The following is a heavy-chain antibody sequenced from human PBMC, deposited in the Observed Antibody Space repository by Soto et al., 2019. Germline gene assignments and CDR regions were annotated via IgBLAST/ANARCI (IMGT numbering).Heavy chain of an antibody. CDR1: GYTFTSYA. Sequence: ASVKVYCKAAGYTFTSYAMHWVRQAPGQRLEWMGWINAGNGNTKYSQKFQGRVTITRDTSASTAYMELSSLRSEDTAVYYCARSIVVVTALDYWGQGTLVTVSS. J-gene: IGHJ4*02. CDR2: INAGNGNT. D-gene: IGHD2-21*02. CDR3: ARSIVVVTALDY. V-gene: IGHV1-3*01.